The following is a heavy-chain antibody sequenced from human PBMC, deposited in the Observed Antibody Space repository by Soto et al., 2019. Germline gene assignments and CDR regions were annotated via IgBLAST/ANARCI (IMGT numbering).Heavy chain of an antibody. Sequence: NPSETLSLTCAVSGGSISSGCYSWSWIRQPPGKGLEWIGYIYHSGSTYYNPSLKSRVTISVDRSKNQFSLKLSSVTAADTAVYYCARAIGWNDAWFDPWGQGTLVTVSS. CDR2: IYHSGST. CDR1: GGSISSGCYS. D-gene: IGHD1-1*01. J-gene: IGHJ5*02. V-gene: IGHV4-30-2*01. CDR3: ARAIGWNDAWFDP.